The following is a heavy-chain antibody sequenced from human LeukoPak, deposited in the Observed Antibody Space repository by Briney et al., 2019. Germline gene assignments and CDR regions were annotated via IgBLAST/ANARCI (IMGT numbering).Heavy chain of an antibody. CDR3: AKDYSRYSSGWGFDY. J-gene: IGHJ4*02. V-gene: IGHV3-7*01. CDR1: GFTFSSYW. D-gene: IGHD6-19*01. Sequence: GGSLRLSCAASGFTFSSYWMSWVRQAPGKGLEWVANIKQDGSEKYYVDSVKGRFTISRDNSKNTLYLQMNSLRAEDTAVYYCAKDYSRYSSGWGFDYWGQGTLVTVSS. CDR2: IKQDGSEK.